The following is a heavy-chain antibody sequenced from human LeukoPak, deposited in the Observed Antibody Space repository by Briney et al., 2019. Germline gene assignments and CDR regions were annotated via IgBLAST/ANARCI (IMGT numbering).Heavy chain of an antibody. J-gene: IGHJ4*02. CDR1: GFTFSDYY. CDR3: ARSVYYFDY. CDR2: ISSSSSYT. V-gene: IGHV3-11*06. Sequence: GGSLRLPCAASGFTFSDYYMSWIRQAPGKGLEWVSYISSSSSYTNYADSVKGRFTISRDNAKNSLYLQMNSLRAEDTAVYYCARSVYYFDYGGQGTLVTVSS. D-gene: IGHD5/OR15-5a*01.